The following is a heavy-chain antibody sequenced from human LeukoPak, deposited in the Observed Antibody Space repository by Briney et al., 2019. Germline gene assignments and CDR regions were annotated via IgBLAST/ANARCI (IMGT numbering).Heavy chain of an antibody. D-gene: IGHD2-15*01. Sequence: GGSLRLSCAASGFSVITNYVSWVRQAPGKGLEWVSGMSGRGVSTYYADSVKGRFTISSDNSKNTLYLQMNSLRAEDTAIYYCAKDCNGGNCYIDYWGQGTLVTVAS. CDR1: GFSVITNY. CDR2: MSGRGVST. J-gene: IGHJ4*02. CDR3: AKDCNGGNCYIDY. V-gene: IGHV3-23*01.